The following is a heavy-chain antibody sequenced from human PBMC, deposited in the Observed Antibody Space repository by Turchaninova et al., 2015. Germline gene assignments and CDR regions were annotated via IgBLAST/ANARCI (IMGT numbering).Heavy chain of an antibody. D-gene: IGHD6-19*01. CDR2: ISTRGTSI. J-gene: IGHJ4*02. CDR1: GFDLPTFV. CDR3: ARDFSGWSRDF. V-gene: IGHV3-21*01. Sequence: EVHLVESGGGLVKHGGSLRLSCATSGFDLPTFVMTWVRQAPGKCMEYVAAISTRGTSIYYAEAVKGRFTISRDDAKSSVYLQMNSLRVEDTAVYYCARDFSGWSRDFWGQGALVTVSS.